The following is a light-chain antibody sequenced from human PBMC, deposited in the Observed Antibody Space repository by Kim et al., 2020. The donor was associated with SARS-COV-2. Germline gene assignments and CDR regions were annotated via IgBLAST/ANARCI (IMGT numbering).Light chain of an antibody. J-gene: IGKJ5*01. V-gene: IGKV3-15*01. Sequence: SAGERDTLSCRASQSVSTNLAWYQQKPGQAPRLLLYGASTRATGIPARFSGSGSGTEFTLTISSLQSEDSAVYYCQQFYNWPPITFGQGTRLEIK. CDR1: QSVSTN. CDR2: GAS. CDR3: QQFYNWPPIT.